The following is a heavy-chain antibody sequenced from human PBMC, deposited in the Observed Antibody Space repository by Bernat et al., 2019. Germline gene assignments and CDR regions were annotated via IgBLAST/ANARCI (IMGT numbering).Heavy chain of an antibody. V-gene: IGHV1-18*01. D-gene: IGHD3-16*02. CDR3: ARVDHFGELSSTVY. Sequence: QVQLMQSGAEVKKPGTSLKVSCKASGYTFTNYGISWVRQAPGQGLAWMGWISAYNGNTNYAPKLQGRVTMTTDTSTSTAYMELRSLTSDDTAVYYCARVDHFGELSSTVYWGQGTLVTVSS. CDR2: ISAYNGNT. J-gene: IGHJ4*02. CDR1: GYTFTNYG.